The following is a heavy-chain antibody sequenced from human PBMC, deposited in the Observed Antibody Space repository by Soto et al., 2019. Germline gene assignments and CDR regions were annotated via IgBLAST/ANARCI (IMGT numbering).Heavy chain of an antibody. J-gene: IGHJ2*01. CDR3: ARAPGRGYSYAYWYFDR. CDR1: GGTFSSYA. CDR2: IIPIFGTA. V-gene: IGHV1-69*12. D-gene: IGHD5-18*01. Sequence: QVQLVQSGAEVKKPWSSVKVSCTASGGTFSSYAISWVRQAPGQGLEWMGGIIPIFGTANYAQKFQGRVTITADESTSTAYMELSSLRSEDTAVYYCARAPGRGYSYAYWYFDRWGRGTLVTVSS.